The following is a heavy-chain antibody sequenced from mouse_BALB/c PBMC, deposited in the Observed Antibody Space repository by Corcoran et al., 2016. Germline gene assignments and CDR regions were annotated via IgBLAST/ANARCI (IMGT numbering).Heavy chain of an antibody. Sequence: EVQVQQSGAELVKQGASVKLSCTASGFYIKDTYMHWVKQTPEQGLEWSGRIDPANGNTKYDPKFQGKATIPEDTSSNTAYLQLSSLTSEDTAVYYGASGYDYFDYWGQGTTLTVSS. V-gene: IGHV14-3*02. D-gene: IGHD2-2*01. CDR3: ASGYDYFDY. CDR2: IDPANGNT. CDR1: GFYIKDTY. J-gene: IGHJ2*01.